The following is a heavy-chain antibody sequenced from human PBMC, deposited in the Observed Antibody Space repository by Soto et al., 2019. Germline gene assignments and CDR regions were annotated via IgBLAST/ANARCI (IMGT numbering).Heavy chain of an antibody. CDR1: GFSLTARGVG. V-gene: IGHV2-5*02. D-gene: IGHD5-18*01. Sequence: SGPTLVNPTQTLTLTCTFSGFSLTARGVGVGWIRQPPGKALEWLALIYWDDDERYSPSLRSRLTITKDTSRNQVVLTMTNMDPVDTATYYCAHRGYLADGHPKWFDPWGQGALVTVSS. J-gene: IGHJ5*02. CDR3: AHRGYLADGHPKWFDP. CDR2: IYWDDDE.